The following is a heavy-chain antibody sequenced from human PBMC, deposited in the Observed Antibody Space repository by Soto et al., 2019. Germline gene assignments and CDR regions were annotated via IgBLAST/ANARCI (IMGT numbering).Heavy chain of an antibody. CDR2: IYYSGTA. J-gene: IGHJ4*02. CDR3: ARLSRRASVPGDY. Sequence: SETLSLTCTVSGDSISSSSYYWGWFRQPPGKGLEWIGNIYYSGTAYYTPSLKSRVAISVDTSKSQFSLKLSSVTAADTAVFYCARLSRRASVPGDYWGQGTLVTVSS. CDR1: GDSISSSSYY. D-gene: IGHD6-19*01. V-gene: IGHV4-39*01.